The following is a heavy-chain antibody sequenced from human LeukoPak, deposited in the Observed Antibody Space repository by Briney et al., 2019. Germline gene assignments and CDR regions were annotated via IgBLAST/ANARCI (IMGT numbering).Heavy chain of an antibody. CDR1: GFTFGDYY. CDR3: ARDVAATLLYFDY. CDR2: ISSSGSTI. Sequence: PGGSLRLSCTASGFTFGDYYMSWIRQAPGKGLEWVSYISSSGSTIYYADSVKGRFTISRDNAKNSLYLQTNSLRAEDTAVYYCARDVAATLLYFDYWGQGTLVTVSS. D-gene: IGHD1-26*01. J-gene: IGHJ4*02. V-gene: IGHV3-11*01.